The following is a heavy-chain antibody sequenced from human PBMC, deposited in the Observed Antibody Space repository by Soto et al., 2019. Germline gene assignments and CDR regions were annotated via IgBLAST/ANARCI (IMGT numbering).Heavy chain of an antibody. Sequence: GGSLRLSCAASGFTFSSYSMNWVRQAPGKGLEWVSYISSSSSTIYYADSVKGRFTISRDNAKNSLYLQMNSLRDEDTAVYYCARGLRYGSGSYYIYYYYGMDVWGQGTTVTVSS. D-gene: IGHD3-10*01. J-gene: IGHJ6*02. V-gene: IGHV3-48*02. CDR3: ARGLRYGSGSYYIYYYYGMDV. CDR1: GFTFSSYS. CDR2: ISSSSSTI.